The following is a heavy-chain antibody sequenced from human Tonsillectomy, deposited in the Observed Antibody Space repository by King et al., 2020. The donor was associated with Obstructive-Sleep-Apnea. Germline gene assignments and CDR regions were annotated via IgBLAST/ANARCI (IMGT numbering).Heavy chain of an antibody. J-gene: IGHJ5*02. Sequence: QLQESGPGLVKPSETLSLTCTVSGGSISSSSYYWGWIRQPPGKGLEWIGSIYYSGSTYYNPSLKSRVTISVDTSKNQFSLKLSSVTAADTAVYYCARDVGLTIPEALYWFDPWGQGTLVTVSS. CDR2: IYYSGST. D-gene: IGHD3-3*01. V-gene: IGHV4-39*07. CDR1: GGSISSSSYY. CDR3: ARDVGLTIPEALYWFDP.